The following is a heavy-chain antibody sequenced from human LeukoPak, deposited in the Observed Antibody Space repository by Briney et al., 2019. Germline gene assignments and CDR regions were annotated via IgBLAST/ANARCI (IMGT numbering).Heavy chain of an antibody. CDR3: SAHYGPGPV. CDR1: GYTFIDHH. CDR2: IHPNGRDT. V-gene: IGHV1-2*02. J-gene: IGHJ4*02. D-gene: IGHD3-10*01. Sequence: ASVKVSCRASGYTFIDHHILWVRQAPGQGLEWMGWIHPNGRDTQYAQKFQDRMTMTTDTSITTAYMELHSVTSDDTAVYYCSAHYGPGPVWGQGTLIAASS.